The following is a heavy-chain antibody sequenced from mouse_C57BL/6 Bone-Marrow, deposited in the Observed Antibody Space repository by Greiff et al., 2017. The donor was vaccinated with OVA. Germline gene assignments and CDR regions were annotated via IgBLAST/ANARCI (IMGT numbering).Heavy chain of an antibody. CDR1: GFTFSDYY. V-gene: IGHV5-12*01. D-gene: IGHD2-4*01. Sequence: EVQRVESGGGLVQPGGSLKLSCAASGFTFSDYYMYWVRQTPEKRLEWVAYISNGGGSTYYPDTVKGRFTISRDNAKNTLYLQMSRLKSEDTAMYYCARQNYDGAWFAYWGQGTLVTVSA. J-gene: IGHJ3*01. CDR2: ISNGGGST. CDR3: ARQNYDGAWFAY.